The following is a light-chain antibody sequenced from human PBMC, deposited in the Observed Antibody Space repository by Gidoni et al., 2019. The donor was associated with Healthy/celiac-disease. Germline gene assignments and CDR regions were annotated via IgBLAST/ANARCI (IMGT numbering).Light chain of an antibody. V-gene: IGLV3-21*03. J-gene: IGLJ2*01. CDR3: QVWDSSSDHPGV. CDR1: NIGRKS. CDR2: DDS. Sequence: SYVLTQSPSVSVAPGKTARITCGGNNIGRKSVHWYQQKPGQAPVLVVYDDSDRPSGIPARFSGSNSGNTATLTISRVEAGDEADYYCQVWDSSSDHPGVFGGGTKLTVL.